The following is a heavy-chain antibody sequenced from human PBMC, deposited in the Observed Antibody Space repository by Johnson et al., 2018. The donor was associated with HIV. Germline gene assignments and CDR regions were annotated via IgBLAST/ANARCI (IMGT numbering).Heavy chain of an antibody. D-gene: IGHD6-13*01. CDR2: ISYDGSNK. CDR1: GFTFSSYA. V-gene: IGHV3-30*04. CDR3: ARARRAAAQRDALDN. J-gene: IGHJ3*02. Sequence: QVQLVESGGGLVQPGGSLRLSCAVSGFTFSSYAFHWVRQAPAKGLAWVAVISYDGSNKYYADSVKGRFTISRDDSKNTLYLQMNSLRAEDTALSYCARARRAAAQRDALDNWGQGTMVTVS.